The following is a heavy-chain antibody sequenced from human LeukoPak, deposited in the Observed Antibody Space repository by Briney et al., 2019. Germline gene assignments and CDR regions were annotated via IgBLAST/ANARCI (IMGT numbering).Heavy chain of an antibody. V-gene: IGHV3-20*04. CDR1: GFTFDDYG. J-gene: IGHJ4*02. CDR2: INWNGGST. D-gene: IGHD3-10*01. Sequence: GGSLRLSCAASGFTFDDYGMSWVRQAPGKGLEWVSGINWNGGSTGYADSVKGRFTISRDNAKNSLYLQMNSLRAEDTALYYCARGDYYGSEYYFDYWGQGTLVTVSS. CDR3: ARGDYYGSEYYFDY.